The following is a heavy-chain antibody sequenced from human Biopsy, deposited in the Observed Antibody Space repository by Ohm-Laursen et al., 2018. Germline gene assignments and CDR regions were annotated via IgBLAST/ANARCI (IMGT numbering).Heavy chain of an antibody. Sequence: SLRLSCAASGFTFSSYAVSWVRQAPGKGLEWVSVISGSGASTDSADSVKGRFTISRDNSKNTLYLQMNSLKAEDTAVYYCAKDRFPYTSGYSSVFEYWGQGTLVTVSS. CDR3: AKDRFPYTSGYSSVFEY. V-gene: IGHV3-23*01. D-gene: IGHD3-22*01. J-gene: IGHJ4*02. CDR2: ISGSGAST. CDR1: GFTFSSYA.